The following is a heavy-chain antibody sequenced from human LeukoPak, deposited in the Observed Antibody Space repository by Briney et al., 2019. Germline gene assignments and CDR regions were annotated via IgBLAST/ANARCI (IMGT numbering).Heavy chain of an antibody. D-gene: IGHD3-10*01. CDR2: ISGGGGNT. CDR1: GFTFSSYA. V-gene: IGHV3-23*01. J-gene: IGHJ4*02. Sequence: GGSLRLSCAASGFTFSSYAMSWVRQAPGKGLEWVSGISGGGGNTYYADSVKGRFTISRDNSKNTLYLQMNSLRAEDTAVYYCATEKGDPPDYWGQGTLVTVSS. CDR3: ATEKGDPPDY.